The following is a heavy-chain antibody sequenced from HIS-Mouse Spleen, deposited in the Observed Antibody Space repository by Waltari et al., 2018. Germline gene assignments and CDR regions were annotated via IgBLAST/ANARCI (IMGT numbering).Heavy chain of an antibody. CDR1: GGSISSSSYY. Sequence: QLQLQESGPGLVKPSETLSLTCTVSGGSISSSSYYWGWIRQPPGKGLEWIGGIYYSGRTYEHPALKDRDTKSVDTSKNQFSRKLSSVTAADTAVYYCAREIPYSSSWYDWYFDLWGRGTLVTVSS. CDR3: AREIPYSSSWYDWYFDL. V-gene: IGHV4-39*07. CDR2: IYYSGRT. D-gene: IGHD6-13*01. J-gene: IGHJ2*01.